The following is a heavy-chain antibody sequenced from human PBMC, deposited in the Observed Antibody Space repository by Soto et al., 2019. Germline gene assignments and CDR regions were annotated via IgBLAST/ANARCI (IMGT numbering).Heavy chain of an antibody. CDR1: GGSISSGGYS. Sequence: PSDTLSLTCAVSGGSISSGGYSWSWIRQPPGKGLDWIGYIYHSGSTYYNPSLKSRVTISVDTSKNQFSLKLSSVTAADTAVYYCASVHVLLWFGELVDAMGAWGKGT. CDR3: ASVHVLLWFGELVDAMGA. D-gene: IGHD3-10*01. J-gene: IGHJ6*04. V-gene: IGHV4-30-2*02. CDR2: IYHSGST.